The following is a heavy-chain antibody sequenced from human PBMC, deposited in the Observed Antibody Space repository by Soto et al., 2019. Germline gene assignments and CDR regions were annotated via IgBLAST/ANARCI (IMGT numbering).Heavy chain of an antibody. D-gene: IGHD2-15*01. CDR2: ISSSSSYI. J-gene: IGHJ3*02. Sequence: GGSLRLSCAASGFTFSSYSMNWVRQAPGKGLEWVSSISSSSSYIYYADSVKGRFTISRDNAKNSLYLQMNSLRAEDTAVYYCARDRCSGGSCYGDAFDIWGQGTMVTVSS. CDR1: GFTFSSYS. CDR3: ARDRCSGGSCYGDAFDI. V-gene: IGHV3-21*01.